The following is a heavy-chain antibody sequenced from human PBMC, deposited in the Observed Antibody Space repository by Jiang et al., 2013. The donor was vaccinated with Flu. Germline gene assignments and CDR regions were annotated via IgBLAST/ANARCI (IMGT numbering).Heavy chain of an antibody. J-gene: IGHJ2*01. CDR2: INAGNGDX. CDR3: ARRLGSPYWYFDL. CDR1: GFTSLTML. Sequence: KVSCKASGFTSLTMLSIWVRQAPGQRLEWMGWINAGNGDXKYSQKFQGRVTITRDTSASTAYMELSTLRSEDTALYFCARRLGSPYWYFDLWGRGTLVTVSS. V-gene: IGHV1-3*01.